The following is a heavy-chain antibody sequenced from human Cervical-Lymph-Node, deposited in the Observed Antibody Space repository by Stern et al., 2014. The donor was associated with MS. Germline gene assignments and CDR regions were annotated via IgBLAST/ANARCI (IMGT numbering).Heavy chain of an antibody. CDR3: ARGESSSWEAEYFQH. J-gene: IGHJ1*01. CDR2: IYTSGST. CDR1: GGSISSGSYY. D-gene: IGHD6-13*01. V-gene: IGHV4-61*02. Sequence: QVQLVESGPGLVKPSQTLSLTCTVSGGSISSGSYYWSWIRQPPGKGLEXLGRIYTSGSTNYNPSLKSRVTISVDTSKNQFSLKLSSVNAADTAVYYCARGESSSWEAEYFQHWGQGTLVTVSS.